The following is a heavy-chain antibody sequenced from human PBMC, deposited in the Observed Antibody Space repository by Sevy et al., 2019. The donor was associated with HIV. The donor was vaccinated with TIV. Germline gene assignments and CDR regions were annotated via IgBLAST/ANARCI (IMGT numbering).Heavy chain of an antibody. CDR2: ISSSGSTI. CDR3: ARDERDIVVVPAAN. V-gene: IGHV3-48*03. D-gene: IGHD2-2*01. J-gene: IGHJ6*02. Sequence: GGSLRLSCAASGFTFSSYEMNWVRQAPGKGLEWVSYISSSGSTIYYADSVKGRFTISRDNAKNSLYLQMNSLRAEDTAVYCCARDERDIVVVPAANWGQGTTVTVSS. CDR1: GFTFSSYE.